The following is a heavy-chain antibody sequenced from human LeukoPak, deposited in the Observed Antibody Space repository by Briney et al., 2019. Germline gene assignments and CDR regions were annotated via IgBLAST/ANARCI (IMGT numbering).Heavy chain of an antibody. CDR2: MYYSGST. J-gene: IGHJ3*02. V-gene: IGHV4-59*12. CDR3: ASVLGGHALDI. D-gene: IGHD3-16*01. Sequence: PSETLSLTCTVSGGSISSYYWSWIRQPPGKGLEWIGSMYYSGSTFFHPSLKSRVTISLDTSRNQFSLTLSSVTAADTAMYYCASVLGGHALDIWGQGTMVTVSS. CDR1: GGSISSYY.